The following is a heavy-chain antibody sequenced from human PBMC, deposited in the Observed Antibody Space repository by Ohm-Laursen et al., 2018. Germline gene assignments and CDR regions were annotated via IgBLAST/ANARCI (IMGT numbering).Heavy chain of an antibody. D-gene: IGHD2-8*01. Sequence: SLRLSCAASGFTFSSYAMSWVRQAPGKGLEWVSAISGSGGSTYYADSVKGQFTISRDNSKNTLYLQMNSLRAEDTAVYYCARTTIVLMVYAIDYFDYWGQGTLVTVSS. CDR3: ARTTIVLMVYAIDYFDY. V-gene: IGHV3-23*01. CDR1: GFTFSSYA. J-gene: IGHJ4*02. CDR2: ISGSGGST.